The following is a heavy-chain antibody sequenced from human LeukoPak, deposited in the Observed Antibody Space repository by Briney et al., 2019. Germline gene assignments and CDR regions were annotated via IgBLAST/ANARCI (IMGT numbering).Heavy chain of an antibody. V-gene: IGHV1-69*13. CDR2: SIPIFGTA. CDR3: AWGTGYCSSTSCSSYYFDY. J-gene: IGHJ4*02. CDR1: GGTFTSYA. D-gene: IGHD2-2*01. Sequence: SVKVSCKASGGTFTSYAISWVRQAPGQGLEWMGVSIPIFGTANYAQKFQGRVTITADESTSTAYMELSSLRSEDTAVYYCAWGTGYCSSTSCSSYYFDYWGQGTLVTVSS.